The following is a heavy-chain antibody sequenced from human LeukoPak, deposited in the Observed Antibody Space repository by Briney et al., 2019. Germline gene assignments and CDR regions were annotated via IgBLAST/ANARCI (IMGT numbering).Heavy chain of an antibody. CDR2: INAGNGNT. D-gene: IGHD3-10*01. V-gene: IGHV1-3*01. Sequence: GASVKVSCKASGYTFTNYAMRWVRQAPGQRLEWMGWINAGNGNTKYSQKFQGRVTITRDTSASTAYMELSSLRSEDTAVYYCARGPGTKDDYYYYYGMDVWGQGTTVTVPS. CDR3: ARGPGTKDDYYYYYGMDV. J-gene: IGHJ6*02. CDR1: GYTFTNYA.